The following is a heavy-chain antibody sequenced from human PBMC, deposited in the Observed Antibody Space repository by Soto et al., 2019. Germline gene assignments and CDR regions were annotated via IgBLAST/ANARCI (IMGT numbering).Heavy chain of an antibody. Sequence: ASVKVSCKASGYTFTGHYMHWVRQAPGQGLEWMGWINPNSGGTNYAQKFQGWVTMTRDTSISTAYMELSRLRSDDTAVYYCARGMNLHPGAFDIWGQGTMVTDSS. CDR2: INPNSGGT. CDR1: GYTFTGHY. V-gene: IGHV1-2*04. J-gene: IGHJ3*02. D-gene: IGHD4-4*01. CDR3: ARGMNLHPGAFDI.